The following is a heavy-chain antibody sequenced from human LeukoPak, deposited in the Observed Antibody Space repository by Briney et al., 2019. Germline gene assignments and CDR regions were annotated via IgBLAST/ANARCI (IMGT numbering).Heavy chain of an antibody. CDR2: ISNNGGYT. D-gene: IGHD2-2*01. CDR1: GLTFSSSA. J-gene: IGHJ4*02. V-gene: IGHV3-23*01. CDR3: AREGKYQLLSTFDY. Sequence: PGGSLRLSCAASGLTFSSSAMSWVRQAPGKGLEWVSAISNNGGYTYYADSVQGRFTISRDNSKNTLYLQMNSLRAEDTAVYYCAREGKYQLLSTFDYWGQGTLVTVSS.